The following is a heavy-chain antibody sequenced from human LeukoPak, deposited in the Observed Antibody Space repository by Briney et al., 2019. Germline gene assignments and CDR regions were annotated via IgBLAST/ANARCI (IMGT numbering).Heavy chain of an antibody. D-gene: IGHD6-19*01. CDR2: VHSDGST. Sequence: SETLYGNGTVCAGSIHGNFWIWLLQPPGKELQWIGYVHSDGSTKYNPSLNRRATLSVDTSKNHFFLRLSSVTAADTAVYYCARASDSGGWYSGVHFWGQGTMVTVYS. J-gene: IGHJ3*01. CDR1: AGSIHGNF. V-gene: IGHV4-59*12. CDR3: ARASDSGGWYSGVHF.